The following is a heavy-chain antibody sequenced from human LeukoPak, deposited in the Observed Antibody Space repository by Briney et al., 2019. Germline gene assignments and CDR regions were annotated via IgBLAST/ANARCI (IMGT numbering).Heavy chain of an antibody. CDR1: GFTFSNYG. V-gene: IGHV3-21*04. J-gene: IGHJ1*01. CDR3: ARGKYDSSPFLQH. Sequence: PGGSLRLSCAASGFTFSNYGMNWVRQAPGKGLEWVSSISSSGSIIYYADSVKGRFTISRDNAKNSMYLQMNSLRAEDTAVYYCARGKYDSSPFLQHWGQGTLVTVSS. CDR2: ISSSGSII. D-gene: IGHD3-22*01.